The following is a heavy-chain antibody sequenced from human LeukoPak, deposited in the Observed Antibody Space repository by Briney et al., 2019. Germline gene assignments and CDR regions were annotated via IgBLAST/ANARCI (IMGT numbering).Heavy chain of an antibody. CDR3: ARRKDGVLFDY. CDR2: INAGNGNT. D-gene: IGHD3-10*01. Sequence: RASVKVSCKASGYTFTSYAMHWVRQAPGQRLEWMGWINAGNGNTKYSQKFQGRVTITRDTSASTAYMELSSLRSEDTAVYYCARRKDGVLFDYWGQGTLVTVSS. CDR1: GYTFTSYA. J-gene: IGHJ4*02. V-gene: IGHV1-3*01.